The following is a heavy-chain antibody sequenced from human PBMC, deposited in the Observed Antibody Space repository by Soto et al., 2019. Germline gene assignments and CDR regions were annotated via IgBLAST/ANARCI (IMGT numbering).Heavy chain of an antibody. Sequence: ASVKVSCKASGYTFTGYYMHWVRQAPGQGLEWMGWINPNSGGTNYAQKFQGWVTMTRDTSISTAYMELSRLRSDDTAVYYCARARDYYDSSGYYYDGMDVWGQGTTVTVSS. CDR3: ARARDYYDSSGYYYDGMDV. CDR1: GYTFTGYY. CDR2: INPNSGGT. D-gene: IGHD3-22*01. J-gene: IGHJ6*02. V-gene: IGHV1-2*04.